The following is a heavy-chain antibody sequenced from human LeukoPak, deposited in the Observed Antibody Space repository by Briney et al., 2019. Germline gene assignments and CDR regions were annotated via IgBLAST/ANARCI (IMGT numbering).Heavy chain of an antibody. CDR2: ISYDGSNK. J-gene: IGHJ4*02. CDR3: AKVLKWELGVDQ. Sequence: GGSLRLSCAASGFTFSNYGMHWVRQAPGKGLEWVAVISYDGSNKYYGDSVKGRFTISRDNSKNTLYLQMNSLRAEDTAVYYCAKVLKWELGVDQWGQGTLVTVSS. D-gene: IGHD1-26*01. V-gene: IGHV3-30*18. CDR1: GFTFSNYG.